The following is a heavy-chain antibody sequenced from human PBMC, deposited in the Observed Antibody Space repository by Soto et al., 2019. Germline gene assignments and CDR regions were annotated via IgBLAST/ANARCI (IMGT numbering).Heavy chain of an antibody. J-gene: IGHJ4*02. D-gene: IGHD1-26*01. Sequence: PSETLSLTCTVSGGSISSYYWSWIRQPPGKGLEWIGYIYYSATTNYNPSLKSRVTISVDTSAGTVYMQLSSLTSEDTAVYYCARDDSGFSGSHYIDYFNYWGQGALVTVSS. CDR2: IYYSATT. CDR3: ARDDSGFSGSHYIDYFNY. CDR1: GGSISSYY. V-gene: IGHV4-59*01.